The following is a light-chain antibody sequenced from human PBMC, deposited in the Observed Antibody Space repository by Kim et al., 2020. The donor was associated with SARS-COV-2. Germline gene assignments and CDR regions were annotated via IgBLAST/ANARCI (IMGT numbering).Light chain of an antibody. CDR2: DNS. CDR1: SSNIGAGYD. Sequence: VTISCTEGSSNIGAGYDVHWYQQLPGTAPKLLIYDNSNRPSGVPDRFSGSKSGTSASLAITGLQAEDEADYYCQSYDSSLSGFVVFGGGTQLTVL. J-gene: IGLJ2*01. V-gene: IGLV1-40*01. CDR3: QSYDSSLSGFVV.